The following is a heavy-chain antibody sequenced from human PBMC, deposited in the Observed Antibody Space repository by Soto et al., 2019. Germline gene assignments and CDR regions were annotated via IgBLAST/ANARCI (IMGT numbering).Heavy chain of an antibody. Sequence: PGGSLRLSCAASGFTFSSYAVSWVRQAPGKGLEWVSAISGSGGSTYYADSVKGRFTISRDNSKNTLYLQMNSLRAEDTAVYYCAKDVYSGYDFRNYFDYWGQGTLDTVSS. J-gene: IGHJ4*02. CDR2: ISGSGGST. CDR1: GFTFSSYA. CDR3: AKDVYSGYDFRNYFDY. D-gene: IGHD5-12*01. V-gene: IGHV3-23*01.